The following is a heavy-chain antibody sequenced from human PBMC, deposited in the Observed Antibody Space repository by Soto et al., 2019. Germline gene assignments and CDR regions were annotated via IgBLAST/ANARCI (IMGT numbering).Heavy chain of an antibody. CDR1: GFTFSSYA. D-gene: IGHD6-13*01. CDR2: ISYDGSNK. CDR3: ARDGKASWIYSSSWYGWFDP. V-gene: IGHV3-30-3*01. J-gene: IGHJ5*02. Sequence: QVQLVESGGGVVQPGRSLRLSCAASGFTFSSYAMHWVRQAPGKGLEWVAVISYDGSNKYYADSVKGRFTISRDNSKNTLYLQMNSLRAEDTAVYYCARDGKASWIYSSSWYGWFDPWGQGTLVTVSS.